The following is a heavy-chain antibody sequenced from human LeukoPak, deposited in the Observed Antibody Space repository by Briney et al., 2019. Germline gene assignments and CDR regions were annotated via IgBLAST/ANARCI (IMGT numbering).Heavy chain of an antibody. D-gene: IGHD3-10*01. CDR3: ARDRYFGSDGFDI. Sequence: PGGPLRLSCAASGLSFSEHGMHWVPRAPGKARVGVTVTWYEGSNNLYTVPVKGRFTISRDKSQNTVFLEMNSLRAEDRAVYHCARDRYFGSDGFDIWGPGTMVIVSS. V-gene: IGHV3-33*01. J-gene: IGHJ3*02. CDR2: TWYEGSNN. CDR1: GLSFSEHG.